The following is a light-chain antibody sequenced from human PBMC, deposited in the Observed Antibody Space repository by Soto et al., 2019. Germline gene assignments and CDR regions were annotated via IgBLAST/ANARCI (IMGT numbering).Light chain of an antibody. CDR3: SSYTGSSTYAV. CDR2: DVS. CDR1: SSDVGGYNY. V-gene: IGLV2-14*01. Sequence: QSALTQPASVSGSPGQSITISCTGTSSDVGGYNYVSWYQQHPGKAPKLMIYDVSNRPSGVSNRFSGSKSANTASLTISGLQAEDEADYYCSSYTGSSTYAVFGGGTKLTVL. J-gene: IGLJ2*01.